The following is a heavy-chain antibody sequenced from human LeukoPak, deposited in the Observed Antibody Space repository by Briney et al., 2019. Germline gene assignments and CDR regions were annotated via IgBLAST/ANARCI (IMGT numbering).Heavy chain of an antibody. J-gene: IGHJ4*02. CDR3: ATVYSSSSTPFDY. Sequence: GASVKVSCKASGYTFTSYYMHWVRQAPGQGLEWMGWINPNSGGTNYAQKFQGRVTMTRDTSISTAYMELSRLRSDDTAVYYCATVYSSSSTPFDYWGQGTLVTVSS. V-gene: IGHV1-2*02. CDR2: INPNSGGT. CDR1: GYTFTSYY. D-gene: IGHD6-6*01.